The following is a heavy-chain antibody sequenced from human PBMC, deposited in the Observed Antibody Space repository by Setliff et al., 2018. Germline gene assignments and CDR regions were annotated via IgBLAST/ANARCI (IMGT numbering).Heavy chain of an antibody. J-gene: IGHJ4*02. D-gene: IGHD3-22*01. Sequence: SETLSLTCTVSGGSISSGGYYWSWIRQHPGKGLEWIGYIYYSGSTYYNPSLKSRVTISVDTSKNQFSLKLSSVTAADTAVYYCARGSFPYDNSGFDYWGQGPWSPSPQ. CDR3: ARGSFPYDNSGFDY. V-gene: IGHV4-31*03. CDR2: IYYSGST. CDR1: GGSISSGGYY.